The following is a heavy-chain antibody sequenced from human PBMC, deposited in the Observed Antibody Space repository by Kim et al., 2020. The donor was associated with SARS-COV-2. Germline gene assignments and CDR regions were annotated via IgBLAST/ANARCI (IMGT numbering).Heavy chain of an antibody. J-gene: IGHJ4*02. CDR3: ARGGGYSYDH. CDR2: IYYSGRT. Sequence: SEPLSLTCTVSGGSINGDYWSWIRQPPGRGLEWIGYIYYSGRTNYNPSLESRVTISVDTSKIQFSLRLSSVTAADTAVYYCARGGGYSYDHWGQGTLVTVSS. D-gene: IGHD5-18*01. V-gene: IGHV4-59*08. CDR1: GGSINGDY.